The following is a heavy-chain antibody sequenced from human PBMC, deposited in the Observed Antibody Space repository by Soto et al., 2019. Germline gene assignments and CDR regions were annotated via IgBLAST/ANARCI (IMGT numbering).Heavy chain of an antibody. Sequence: GGSLRLSCAASGFTFSSYWMHWVRQAPGKGLVWVSRINSDGSSTSYADSVKGRFTISRDNAKNTLYLQMNSLRAEDTAVYYCARGGYSSSWRIDYWGQGTLVTVSS. D-gene: IGHD6-13*01. J-gene: IGHJ4*02. CDR3: ARGGYSSSWRIDY. V-gene: IGHV3-74*01. CDR1: GFTFSSYW. CDR2: INSDGSST.